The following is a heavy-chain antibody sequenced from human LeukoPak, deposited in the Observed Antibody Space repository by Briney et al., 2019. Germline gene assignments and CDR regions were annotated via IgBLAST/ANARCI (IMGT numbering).Heavy chain of an antibody. CDR1: GFTFSSYS. J-gene: IGHJ5*02. V-gene: IGHV3-21*01. CDR2: ISSSSSYI. CDR3: ARDRTDCTNSVCYMSYNWFDP. D-gene: IGHD2-8*01. Sequence: GGSLRLSCAASGFTFSSYSMNWVRQAPGKGLEWVSSISSSSSYIYYADSVKGRFTISRDNAKNSLYLQMNSLRAEDTAVYYCARDRTDCTNSVCYMSYNWFDPWGQGTLVTVSS.